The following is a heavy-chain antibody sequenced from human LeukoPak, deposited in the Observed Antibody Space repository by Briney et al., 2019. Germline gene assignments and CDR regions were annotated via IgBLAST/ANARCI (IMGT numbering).Heavy chain of an antibody. V-gene: IGHV3-48*04. CDR1: GFTFSSYW. CDR2: LTTSGSTK. Sequence: PGGSLRLSCAASGFTFSSYWMSCVRQAPGKGLEWISYLTTSGSTKYYADSVKGRFTISRDNAKNSLFLQMNSLRAEDTAVYYCARDRDPGYYDTNGYRRVNAFDIWGQGTMVTVSS. J-gene: IGHJ3*02. CDR3: ARDRDPGYYDTNGYRRVNAFDI. D-gene: IGHD3-22*01.